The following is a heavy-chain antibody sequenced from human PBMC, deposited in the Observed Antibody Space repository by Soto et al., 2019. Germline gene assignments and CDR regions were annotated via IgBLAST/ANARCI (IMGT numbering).Heavy chain of an antibody. CDR2: TSGSGGGT. Sequence: GGSLRLSCAASGFTFSSYAMSWVRQAPGKGLEWVSCTSGSGGGTYYADSVKGRFTISRDNSKNTLYLQMNSLRAEDTAVYFCAKVNDDFWSGSPNFLDYWGQGTLVTVSS. J-gene: IGHJ4*02. CDR1: GFTFSSYA. D-gene: IGHD3-3*01. CDR3: AKVNDDFWSGSPNFLDY. V-gene: IGHV3-23*01.